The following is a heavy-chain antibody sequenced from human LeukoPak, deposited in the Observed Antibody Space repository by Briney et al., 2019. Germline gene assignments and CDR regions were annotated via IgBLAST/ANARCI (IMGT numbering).Heavy chain of an antibody. CDR3: AKKWGVGTTTLDYFDS. CDR2: ISNNGGYT. Sequence: GGSLRLSCAASGFTFSSSAMSWVRQAPGKGLECVSAISNNGGYTYYADSVQGRFTISRDNSKSTLCLQMNSLRAEDTAVYYCAKKWGVGTTTLDYFDSWGQGTLVTVSS. J-gene: IGHJ4*02. V-gene: IGHV3-23*01. CDR1: GFTFSSSA. D-gene: IGHD1-26*01.